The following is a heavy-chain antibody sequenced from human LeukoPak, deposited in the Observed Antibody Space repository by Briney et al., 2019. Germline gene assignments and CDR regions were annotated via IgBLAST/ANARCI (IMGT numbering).Heavy chain of an antibody. J-gene: IGHJ5*02. CDR1: GGSISSYY. Sequence: PSETLSPTCTVSGGSISSYYWSWIRQPPGKGLEWIGYIYYSGSTNYNPSLKSRVTISVDTSKNQFSLKLSSVTAADTAVYYFARGKPDILTADPWGQGTLVTVSS. CDR2: IYYSGST. CDR3: ARGKPDILTADP. D-gene: IGHD3-9*01. V-gene: IGHV4-59*01.